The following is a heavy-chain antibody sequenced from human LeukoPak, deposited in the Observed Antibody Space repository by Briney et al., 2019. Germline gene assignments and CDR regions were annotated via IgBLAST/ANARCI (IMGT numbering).Heavy chain of an antibody. D-gene: IGHD5-12*01. CDR1: GFTLTTYS. CDR2: INSISGEI. Sequence: GGSLRLSCAASGFTLTTYSMNWVRQAPGKGLEWVSYINSISGEIWYADSVKGRFTISRDDAKNSLYLQMNSLRDEDTAVYYCARDHGYAFDYWGQGTLVTVSS. J-gene: IGHJ4*02. CDR3: ARDHGYAFDY. V-gene: IGHV3-48*02.